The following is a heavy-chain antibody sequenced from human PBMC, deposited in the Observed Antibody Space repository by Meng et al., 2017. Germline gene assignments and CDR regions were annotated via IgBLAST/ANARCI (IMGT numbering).Heavy chain of an antibody. CDR1: GGTFSSYD. D-gene: IGHD6-19*01. Sequence: QVQLVRVGAEAKMPGPSVKVTCKASGGTFSSYDISWVRQAPGQGLELMGRIIPIFGTANYAQKFQDRVTITWNTSMSTAYMELGSLRSEDTAVYYCARGLAVAGTVFWFDPWGQGTLVTVSS. CDR2: IIPIFGTA. V-gene: IGHV1-69*06. J-gene: IGHJ5*02. CDR3: ARGLAVAGTVFWFDP.